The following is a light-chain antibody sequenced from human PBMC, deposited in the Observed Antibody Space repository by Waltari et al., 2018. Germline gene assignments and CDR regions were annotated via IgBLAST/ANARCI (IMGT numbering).Light chain of an antibody. V-gene: IGKV1-39*01. CDR2: AAS. CDR3: QQSYSAPMYT. CDR1: QSISSY. Sequence: DIQMPQSPSSLSASVGDRVTITCRASQSISSYLNWYQQKPGKAPNLLIYAASSLQSGVPSRFSGSGSGTDFTLTISSLQPEDFATYYCQQSYSAPMYTFGQGTKLEIK. J-gene: IGKJ2*01.